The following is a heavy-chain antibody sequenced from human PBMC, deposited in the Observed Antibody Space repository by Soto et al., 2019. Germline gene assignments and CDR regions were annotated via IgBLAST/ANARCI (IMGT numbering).Heavy chain of an antibody. CDR1: GFTFSGSA. Sequence: GGSLRLSCAASGFTFSGSAMHWVRQASGKGLEWVGRIRSKANSFATSYGASVKGRFTISRDDSKNTTFLQMNSLKTEDTALYYCTRQHYAALDAFDIRGLGTMVTVSS. CDR2: IRSKANSFAT. D-gene: IGHD3-16*01. CDR3: TRQHYAALDAFDI. J-gene: IGHJ3*02. V-gene: IGHV3-73*01.